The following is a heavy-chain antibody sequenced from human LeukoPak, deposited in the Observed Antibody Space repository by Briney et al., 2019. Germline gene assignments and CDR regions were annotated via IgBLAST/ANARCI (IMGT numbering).Heavy chain of an antibody. Sequence: SETLSLTCAVYGGSFSGYYWSWIRQPPGKGLERIGEINHSGSTNYNPSLKSRVTISVDTSKNQFSLKLSSVTAADTAVYYCARGSSHSSSSGRRSYYYYGMDVWGQGTTVTVSS. D-gene: IGHD6-6*01. CDR3: ARGSSHSSSSGRRSYYYYGMDV. V-gene: IGHV4-34*01. J-gene: IGHJ6*02. CDR1: GGSFSGYY. CDR2: INHSGST.